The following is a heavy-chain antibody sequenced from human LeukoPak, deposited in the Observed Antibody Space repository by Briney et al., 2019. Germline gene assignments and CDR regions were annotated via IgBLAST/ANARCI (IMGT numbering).Heavy chain of an antibody. J-gene: IGHJ3*02. CDR2: IKTDGSQI. D-gene: IGHD3-22*01. CDR3: ARGNTDDSSGYYRDTHYAFDI. V-gene: IGHV3-7*01. CDR1: GFTFSSYW. Sequence: GGSLRLSCAASGFTFSSYWMSWVRQAPGKGLEWVANIKTDGSQIYYVDSVKGRFTISRDNAKNSLYLQMNSLRAEDTAVYYCARGNTDDSSGYYRDTHYAFDIWGQGTMVTVSS.